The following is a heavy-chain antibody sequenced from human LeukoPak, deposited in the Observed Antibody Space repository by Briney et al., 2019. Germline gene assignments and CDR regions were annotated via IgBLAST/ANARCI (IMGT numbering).Heavy chain of an antibody. CDR2: IRYDGSNK. J-gene: IGHJ4*02. CDR3: AKEWELTY. V-gene: IGHV3-30*02. Sequence: GGSLRLSCAASGFTLSSYGMHWVRQAPGKGLEWVAFIRYDGSNKFYADSVKGRFTISRDNPRNTLYLQMNSLRAEDTAMYHCAKEWELTYWGQGTLVTVSS. D-gene: IGHD1-26*01. CDR1: GFTLSSYG.